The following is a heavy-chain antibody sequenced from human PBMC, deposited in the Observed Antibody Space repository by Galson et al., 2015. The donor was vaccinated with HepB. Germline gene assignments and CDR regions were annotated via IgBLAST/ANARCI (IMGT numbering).Heavy chain of an antibody. V-gene: IGHV4-30-2*01. D-gene: IGHD3-3*01. CDR1: GGSISASGYS. J-gene: IGHJ4*02. CDR2: IVHSGTT. Sequence: PLSLTCALSGGSISASGYSCSWVRQPPGKGLEWIGYIVHSGTTYYDFSLKSRVTISLDRYRNQFSLKWTSVTAADAAVYYCARVRGAYYDFWSGLGYFDYWGQGALVTVSS. CDR3: ARVRGAYYDFWSGLGYFDY.